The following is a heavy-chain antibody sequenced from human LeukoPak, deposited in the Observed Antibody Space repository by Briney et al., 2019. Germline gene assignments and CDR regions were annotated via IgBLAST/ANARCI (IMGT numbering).Heavy chain of an antibody. CDR2: IIPIFGTA. V-gene: IGHV1-69*05. CDR1: GGTFSSYA. J-gene: IGHJ4*02. CDR3: ASPQGDYGDLDY. Sequence: GASVKVSCKASGGTFSSYAISWVRQAPGQGLEWMGGIIPIFGTANYAQKFQGRVTITTDESTSTAYMELSSLRSEDTAVYYCASPQGDYGDLDYWGQGTLVTVSS. D-gene: IGHD4-17*01.